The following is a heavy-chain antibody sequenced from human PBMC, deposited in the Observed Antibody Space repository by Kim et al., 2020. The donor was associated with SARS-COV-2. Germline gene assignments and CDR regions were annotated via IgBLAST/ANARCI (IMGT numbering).Heavy chain of an antibody. CDR2: IYPGDSDT. J-gene: IGHJ4*02. Sequence: GESLKISCKGSGYSFTSYWIGWVRQMPGKGLEWMGIIYPGDSDTRYSPSFQGQVTISADKSISTAYLQWSSLKASDTAMYYCARVLREDYDILTGYYDYWGQGTLVTVSS. CDR1: GYSFTSYW. V-gene: IGHV5-51*01. D-gene: IGHD3-9*01. CDR3: ARVLREDYDILTGYYDY.